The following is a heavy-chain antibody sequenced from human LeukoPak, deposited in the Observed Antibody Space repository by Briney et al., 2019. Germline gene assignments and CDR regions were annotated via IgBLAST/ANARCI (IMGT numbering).Heavy chain of an antibody. CDR2: IYYSGST. CDR1: GGSISSGGYY. D-gene: IGHD3-22*01. CDR3: ARDLGNYYDSSAHRTNWFDP. V-gene: IGHV4-31*03. Sequence: PSQTLSLTCTVSGGSISSGGYYWSWLRQHPGKGLEWVGDIYYSGSTYYNPSLKSRVTISVDTSKNHFSLKLSSVTAADTAVYYCARDLGNYYDSSAHRTNWFDPWGQGTLVTVSS. J-gene: IGHJ5*02.